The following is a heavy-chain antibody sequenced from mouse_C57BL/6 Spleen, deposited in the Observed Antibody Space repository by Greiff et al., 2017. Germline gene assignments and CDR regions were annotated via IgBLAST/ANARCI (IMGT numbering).Heavy chain of an antibody. J-gene: IGHJ4*01. V-gene: IGHV5-17*01. CDR3: ARDYYSNHYAMDY. Sequence: EVKVVESGGGLVKPGGSLKLSCAASGFTFSDYGMHWVRQAPEKGLEWVAYISSGSSTIYYADTVKGRFTISRDNAKNTLFLQMTSLRSEDTAMYYCARDYYSNHYAMDYWGQGTSVTVSS. D-gene: IGHD2-5*01. CDR2: ISSGSSTI. CDR1: GFTFSDYG.